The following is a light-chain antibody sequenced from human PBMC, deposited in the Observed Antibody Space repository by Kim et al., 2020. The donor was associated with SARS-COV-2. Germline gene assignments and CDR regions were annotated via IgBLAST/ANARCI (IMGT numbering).Light chain of an antibody. CDR2: GAS. J-gene: IGKJ1*01. V-gene: IGKV3-20*01. CDR1: QSISSGS. Sequence: ELVLTQSPGTLSLSPGERATLSCRASQSISSGSLAWYQQKPGQAPRLLIYGASSRATGIPDRFSGSGSRTDFTLTISRLEPEDFAVYSCQQYGMSPRTFGQGTKLDIK. CDR3: QQYGMSPRT.